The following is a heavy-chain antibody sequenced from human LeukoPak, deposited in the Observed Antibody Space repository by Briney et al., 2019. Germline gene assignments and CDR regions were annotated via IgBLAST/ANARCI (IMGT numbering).Heavy chain of an antibody. Sequence: GSLRLSCAASGFTFSSYAMSWVRQAPGKGLEWVSAISGSGGSTYYADSMKGRFTTSRDNSKNTLYLQMNSLRAEDTAVYYCAKVGIFADFRNFDYWGQGTLVTVSS. CDR1: GFTFSSYA. CDR3: AKVGIFADFRNFDY. J-gene: IGHJ4*02. D-gene: IGHD2-15*01. V-gene: IGHV3-23*01. CDR2: ISGSGGST.